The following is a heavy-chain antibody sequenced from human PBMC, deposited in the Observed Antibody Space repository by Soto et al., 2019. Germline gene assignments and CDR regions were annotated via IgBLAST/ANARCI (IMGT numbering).Heavy chain of an antibody. D-gene: IGHD6-13*01. J-gene: IGHJ6*02. CDR3: ATTYSSSWYYYGMDV. CDR1: AGTFSSYA. CDR2: IIPIFGTA. Sequence: SVKVSCKASAGTFSSYAISWVRQAPGQGLEWMGGIIPIFGTANYAQKTQGRVTIPADESTSTPYMELSSLRFEDTAGYYCATTYSSSWYYYGMDVWGQGTTVTVSS. V-gene: IGHV1-69*13.